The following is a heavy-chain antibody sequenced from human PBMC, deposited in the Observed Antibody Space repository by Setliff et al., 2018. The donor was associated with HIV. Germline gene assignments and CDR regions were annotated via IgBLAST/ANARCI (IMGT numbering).Heavy chain of an antibody. V-gene: IGHV1-18*01. CDR3: ARDEFQRATIRGAFDY. J-gene: IGHJ4*02. Sequence: GASVKVSCKASGYTFINYGISWVRQAPGQGLEWMGWISAYNGNTNYAQQLQGRVTMTTDTSTSTAYMDLSSLRSEDTAVYYCARDEFQRATIRGAFDYWGQGTLVTVSS. D-gene: IGHD5-12*01. CDR2: ISAYNGNT. CDR1: GYTFINYG.